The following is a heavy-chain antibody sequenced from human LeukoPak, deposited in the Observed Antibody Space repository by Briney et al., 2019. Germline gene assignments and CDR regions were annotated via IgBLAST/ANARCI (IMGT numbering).Heavy chain of an antibody. CDR3: ARQDSSSWYRADFDY. CDR2: IYYSGST. V-gene: IGHV4-39*01. D-gene: IGHD6-13*01. Sequence: SETLSLTCTVSGGSISSSSYYWGWIRQPPGMGLEWIGNIYYSGSTYYNPSLKSRATISVDTSKNQFSLKLSSVTAADTAVYYCARQDSSSWYRADFDYWGQGTLVTVSS. J-gene: IGHJ4*02. CDR1: GGSISSSSYY.